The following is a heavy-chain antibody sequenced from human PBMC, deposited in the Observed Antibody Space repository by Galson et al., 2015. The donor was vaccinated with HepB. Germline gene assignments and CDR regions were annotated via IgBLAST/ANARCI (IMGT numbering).Heavy chain of an antibody. Sequence: SVKVSCKASGSTFTSYAMNWVRQAPGQGLEWMGWINTNTGNPTYAQGFTGRFVFSLDTSVSTAYLQISSLKAEDTAVYYCARESSYGSGSYTVAYNWFDPWGQGTLVTVSS. V-gene: IGHV7-4-1*02. CDR1: GSTFTSYA. CDR3: ARESSYGSGSYTVAYNWFDP. D-gene: IGHD3-10*01. J-gene: IGHJ5*02. CDR2: INTNTGNP.